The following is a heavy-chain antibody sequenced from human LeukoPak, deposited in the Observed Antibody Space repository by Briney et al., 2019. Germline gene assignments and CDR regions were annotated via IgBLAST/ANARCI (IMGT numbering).Heavy chain of an antibody. V-gene: IGHV1-8*01. D-gene: IGHD3-22*01. CDR3: ARGCDYDSSGYDYYYYMDV. CDR2: MNPNSGNT. CDR1: GYTFTSYD. J-gene: IGHJ6*03. Sequence: ASVKVSCNASGYTFTSYDINWVRQATGQGLEWMGWMNPNSGNTGYAHKFQGRVTMTRNTSISTAYMELSSLRSEDTAVYYCARGCDYDSSGYDYYYYMDVWGKGTTVTVSS.